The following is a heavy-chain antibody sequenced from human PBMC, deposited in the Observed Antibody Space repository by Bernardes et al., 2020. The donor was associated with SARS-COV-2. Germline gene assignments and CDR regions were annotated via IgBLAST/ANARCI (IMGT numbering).Heavy chain of an antibody. CDR3: ARDSSGPYDASGPFWIDP. CDR2: INTYSGDT. CDR1: GYTFNSFG. V-gene: IGHV1-18*01. J-gene: IGHJ5*02. D-gene: IGHD3-22*01. Sequence: ASVKVSCKASGYTFNSFGITWVRQAPGQGLEWMGWINTYSGDTNYAQKVQGRVTMTTDTSTNTAYMEMRGLRSDDTAVYYCARDSSGPYDASGPFWIDPWGQGTLVTVSS.